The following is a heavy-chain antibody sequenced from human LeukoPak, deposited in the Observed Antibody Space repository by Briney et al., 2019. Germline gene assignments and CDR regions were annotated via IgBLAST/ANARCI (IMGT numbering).Heavy chain of an antibody. CDR3: AREQQASYGSDY. Sequence: GGSLRLSCAASGFTFSSYAMHWVRQAPGKGLEWVAVISYDGSNKYYADSVKGRFTISRDNSKNTLYLQMNSLRAEDTAVYYCAREQQASYGSDYWGQGTLVTVSS. V-gene: IGHV3-30-3*01. D-gene: IGHD5-18*01. CDR1: GFTFSSYA. CDR2: ISYDGSNK. J-gene: IGHJ4*02.